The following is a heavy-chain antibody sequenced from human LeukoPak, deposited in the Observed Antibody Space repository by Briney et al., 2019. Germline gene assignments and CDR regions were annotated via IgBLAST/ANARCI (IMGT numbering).Heavy chain of an antibody. J-gene: IGHJ4*02. CDR3: AKGRNIVATIGSFDY. Sequence: TGGSLRLSCAASGFTFTSYAMSWVRQAPGKGLDWVSAISGSGGSTYYAASVKGRFTISRDNSNNTLYLQMNSLRAEDTAVYYCAKGRNIVATIGSFDYWGQGTPVTVSS. D-gene: IGHD5-12*01. V-gene: IGHV3-23*01. CDR1: GFTFTSYA. CDR2: ISGSGGST.